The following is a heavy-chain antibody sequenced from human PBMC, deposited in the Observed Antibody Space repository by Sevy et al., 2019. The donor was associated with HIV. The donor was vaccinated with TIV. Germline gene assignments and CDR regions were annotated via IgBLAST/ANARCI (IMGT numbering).Heavy chain of an antibody. CDR1: GFTFSSYG. CDR2: ISGTGGST. Sequence: GWSLRLSCEASGFTFSSYGMSWVRQAPGKGLEWVSYISGTGGSTDYADSVKGRFTISRDNSKNTLDIHMISLRAEDTDVYFCAKDGGRNWDQFFFDSWGQGPLVTVSS. D-gene: IGHD7-27*01. CDR3: AKDGGRNWDQFFFDS. V-gene: IGHV3-23*01. J-gene: IGHJ4*02.